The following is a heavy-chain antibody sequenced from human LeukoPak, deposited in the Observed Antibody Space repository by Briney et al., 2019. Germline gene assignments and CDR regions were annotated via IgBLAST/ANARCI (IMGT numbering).Heavy chain of an antibody. CDR1: GYTFTSYG. CDR3: ARGIDGSGSYYNVDWFDP. J-gene: IGHJ5*02. V-gene: IGHV1-18*01. D-gene: IGHD3-10*01. CDR2: ISAYNGNT. Sequence: GASVKVSCKASGYTFTSYGISWVRQAPGQGLEWMGWISAYNGNTYYAQKLQGRVTMTTDTSTSTAYMELRSLRSDDTAVYYCARGIDGSGSYYNVDWFDPWGQGTLVTVSS.